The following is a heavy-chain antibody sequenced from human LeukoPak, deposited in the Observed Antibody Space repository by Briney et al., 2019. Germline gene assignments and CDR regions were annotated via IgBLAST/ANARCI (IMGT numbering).Heavy chain of an antibody. V-gene: IGHV4-34*01. D-gene: IGHD6-19*01. CDR3: TRAVAGHPD. Sequence: KPSETLPLTCGVSGVPFSNYYWSWVRQSPTQGLEWIGEINHSGYTNYNPSLKSRVTMSIDTSKNQFSLKLTSVTAADAGVYYCTRAVAGHPDWGQGTLVTVSS. J-gene: IGHJ4*02. CDR2: INHSGYT. CDR1: GVPFSNYY.